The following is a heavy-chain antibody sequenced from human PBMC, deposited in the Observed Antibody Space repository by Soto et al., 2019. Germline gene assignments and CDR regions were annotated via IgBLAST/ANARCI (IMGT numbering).Heavy chain of an antibody. Sequence: GASVKVSCKASGYTFTSYYMHWVRQAPGQGLEWMGIINPSGGSTSYAQKFQGRVTMTRDTSTSTVYMELSSLRSEDTAVYYCARERIAGTGYYAYYYYGMDVWGQGTTVTVSS. CDR2: INPSGGST. J-gene: IGHJ6*02. CDR3: ARERIAGTGYYAYYYYGMDV. D-gene: IGHD3-9*01. V-gene: IGHV1-46*01. CDR1: GYTFTSYY.